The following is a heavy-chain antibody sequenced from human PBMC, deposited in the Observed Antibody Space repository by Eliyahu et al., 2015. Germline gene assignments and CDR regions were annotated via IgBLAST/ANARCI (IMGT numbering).Heavy chain of an antibody. CDR1: GGSFSGYX. CDR3: ARPSRRVATVRVGWFDP. Sequence: QVQLQQWGAGLLKPSXTLSLTCAVYGGSFSGYXWRWXRXPPGXGLEWXGEINHSGSTNYNPSLKSRVTISVDTSKNQFSLKLSSVTAADTAVYYCARPSRRVATVRVGWFDPWGQGTLVTVSS. CDR2: INHSGST. J-gene: IGHJ5*02. V-gene: IGHV4-34*01. D-gene: IGHD4-11*01.